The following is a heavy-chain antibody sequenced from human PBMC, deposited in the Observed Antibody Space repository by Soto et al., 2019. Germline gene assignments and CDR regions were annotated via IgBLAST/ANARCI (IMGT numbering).Heavy chain of an antibody. CDR1: GYTFTSYA. J-gene: IGHJ4*02. Sequence: ASVKVSCKTSGYTFTSYAIDWVRQAPGQRLEWMGWINAGNGNTKYSQKFQGRVTITRDTSASTAYMELSSLRSEDTAVYYCANRGYSYGFVIYWGQGTLVTVSS. CDR3: ANRGYSYGFVIY. V-gene: IGHV1-3*01. D-gene: IGHD5-18*01. CDR2: INAGNGNT.